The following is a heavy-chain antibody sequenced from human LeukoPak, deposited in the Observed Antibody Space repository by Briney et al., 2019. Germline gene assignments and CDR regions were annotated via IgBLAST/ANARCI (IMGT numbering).Heavy chain of an antibody. V-gene: IGHV3-20*04. CDR1: GFTFDDYG. Sequence: PGGSLRLSCAASGFTFDDYGMSWVRQAPGKGLEWVPGINWNGGTIGYADSVKGRFTISRDNAKKSLYLQMNSLRAEDTALYYCARGYCSGGSCFYFDNWGQGTLVTVSS. J-gene: IGHJ4*02. D-gene: IGHD2-15*01. CDR3: ARGYCSGGSCFYFDN. CDR2: INWNGGTI.